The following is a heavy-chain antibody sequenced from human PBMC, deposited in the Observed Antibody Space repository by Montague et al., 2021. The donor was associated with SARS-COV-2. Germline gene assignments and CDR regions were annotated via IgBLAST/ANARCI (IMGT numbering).Heavy chain of an antibody. CDR3: ASVRRRQLYGWGVSADLDD. Sequence: SETLSLTCTVSGGSISSYYWSWIRQPPGRGLEWIGYIYYSGSTNYNPSLKSRVTISVDTSKNQFTLRLSSVTAADTAVYYCASVRRRQLYGWGVSADLDDWGQGTPVTVSS. D-gene: IGHD6-19*01. CDR1: GGSISSYY. V-gene: IGHV4-59*01. CDR2: IYYSGST. J-gene: IGHJ4*02.